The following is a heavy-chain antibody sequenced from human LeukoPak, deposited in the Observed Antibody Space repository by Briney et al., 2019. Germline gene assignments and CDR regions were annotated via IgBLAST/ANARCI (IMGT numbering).Heavy chain of an antibody. CDR2: ISYDGSNK. CDR3: ASTYDSSGHDAFDI. J-gene: IGHJ3*02. CDR1: GFTFSSYG. V-gene: IGHV3-30*03. Sequence: PGGSLRLSCAASGFTFSSYGMHWVRQAPGKGLEWVAVISYDGSNKYYADSVKGRFTISRDNSKNTLYLQMNSLRADDTAVYYCASTYDSSGHDAFDIWGQGTMVTVSS. D-gene: IGHD3-22*01.